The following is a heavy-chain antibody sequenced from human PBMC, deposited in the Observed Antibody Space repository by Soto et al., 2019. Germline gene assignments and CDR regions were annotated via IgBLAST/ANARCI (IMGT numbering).Heavy chain of an antibody. J-gene: IGHJ6*02. D-gene: IGHD5-18*01. CDR3: ARGDXAMPXXYGLDV. CDR1: GFTFRSYA. CDR2: ISGSGGST. V-gene: IGHV3-23*01. Sequence: EVQLLESGGGLVQPGGSLRLSCAASGFTFRSYAMSWVRQAPGKGLEWVSGISGSGGSTYYADSVKGRFTISRDNSKKTLYLEMNSLXGEDTAXYYXARGDXAMPXXYGLDVWGQGTTVTVSS.